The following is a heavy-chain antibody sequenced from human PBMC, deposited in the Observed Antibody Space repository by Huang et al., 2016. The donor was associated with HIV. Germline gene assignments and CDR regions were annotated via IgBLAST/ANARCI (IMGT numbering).Heavy chain of an antibody. J-gene: IGHJ4*02. D-gene: IGHD3-22*01. CDR2: ISGDGRTT. V-gene: IGHV3-43*01. CDR1: GFPFRVYH. CDR3: TGIFYDSTGYYYHY. Sequence: EVQLVQSGGVAIKPGGSLRLSCAASGFPFRVYHMHWVRQVPGKGLEWVALISGDGRTTKYGDAVKGRFTISRDNSKDSLYLQMNSLKTEDTAFYYCTGIFYDSTGYYYHYWGQGTLVTVSS.